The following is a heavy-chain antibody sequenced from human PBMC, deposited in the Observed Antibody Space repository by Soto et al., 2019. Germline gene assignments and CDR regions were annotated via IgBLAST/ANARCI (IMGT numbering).Heavy chain of an antibody. CDR2: ISYDGSNK. J-gene: IGHJ6*02. V-gene: IGHV3-30-3*01. CDR3: ARDSGGSYYDFTIYYYYYGMDV. Sequence: GGSLRLSCAASGFTFSSYAMHWVRQAQGKGLEWVAVISYDGSNKYYADSVKGRFTISRDNSKNTLYLQMNSLRAEDTAVYYCARDSGGSYYDFTIYYYYYGMDVWGQGTTVTVSS. D-gene: IGHD1-26*01. CDR1: GFTFSSYA.